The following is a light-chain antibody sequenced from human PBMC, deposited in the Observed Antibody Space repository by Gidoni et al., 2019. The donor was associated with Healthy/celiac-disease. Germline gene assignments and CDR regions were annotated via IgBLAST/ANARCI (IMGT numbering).Light chain of an antibody. CDR3: QQYYSTPPT. CDR1: QSVLYSSNNKNY. Sequence: DIVMTQSPVSLAVSLGEWATINCKSSQSVLYSSNNKNYLAWYQQKPGQPPKLLIYWASTRESGVPDRFSGSGSGTDFTLTISSLQAEDVAVYYCQQYYSTPPTFGGGTKVEIK. CDR2: WAS. J-gene: IGKJ4*01. V-gene: IGKV4-1*01.